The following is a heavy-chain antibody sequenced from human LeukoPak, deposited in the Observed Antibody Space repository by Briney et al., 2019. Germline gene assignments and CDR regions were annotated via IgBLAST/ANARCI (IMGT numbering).Heavy chain of an antibody. D-gene: IGHD3-22*01. V-gene: IGHV1-3*01. Sequence: ASVKVSCKASGYDFTSYAMHWVRQAPGQRLEWMGWINAGNGNTKYSQEFQDRDTVTRDTSTSTAYMELSSLRSEDTAVYYCAKDEKGYYHDTSGYPDAFDIWGQGSMVTVSS. CDR1: GYDFTSYA. CDR3: AKDEKGYYHDTSGYPDAFDI. J-gene: IGHJ3*02. CDR2: INAGNGNT.